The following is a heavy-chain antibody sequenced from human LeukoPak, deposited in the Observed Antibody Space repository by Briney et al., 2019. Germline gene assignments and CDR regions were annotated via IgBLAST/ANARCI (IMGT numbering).Heavy chain of an antibody. J-gene: IGHJ4*02. V-gene: IGHV3-48*03. CDR2: ISSSGSTI. D-gene: IGHD1-26*01. Sequence: GGSLRLSCAASGFSFSSYEMNWVRQAPGKGLEWVSYISSSGSTIYYADSVKGRFTISRDNAKNSLYLQMNSLRVDDTAIYYCARQSLGASGLDHWGQGVLVTVSS. CDR3: ARQSLGASGLDH. CDR1: GFSFSSYE.